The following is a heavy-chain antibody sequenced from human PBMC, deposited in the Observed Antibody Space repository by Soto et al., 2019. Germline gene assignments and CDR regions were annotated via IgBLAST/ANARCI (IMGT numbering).Heavy chain of an antibody. D-gene: IGHD2-21*01. Sequence: GGSLRLSCAASGFTFSSYAMSWVRQAPGKGLEWVSAISGSGGSKYYADSVKGRFTISRDNSKNTLYLQMNSLRAEDTAVYYLSAYCGGECYHPYDAFDIWGQGTMVTVSS. CDR2: ISGSGGSK. J-gene: IGHJ3*02. CDR1: GFTFSSYA. V-gene: IGHV3-23*01. CDR3: SAYCGGECYHPYDAFDI.